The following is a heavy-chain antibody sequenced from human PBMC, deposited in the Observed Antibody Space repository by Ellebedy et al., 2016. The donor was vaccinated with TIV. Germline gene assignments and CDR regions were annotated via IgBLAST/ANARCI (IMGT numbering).Heavy chain of an antibody. CDR1: GGSVRSDNAY. D-gene: IGHD2-21*01. J-gene: IGHJ3*02. CDR3: ATSVVMLAMDAFDI. CDR2: IYYGGST. V-gene: IGHV4-61*01. Sequence: SETLSLTXTVSGGSVRSDNAYWSWIRQPPGKGLEWIGYIYYGGSTNYNPSLKSRVTISVDTSKNQFSLRLRSVTAADTAIYYCATSVVMLAMDAFDIWGQGSMVTVSS.